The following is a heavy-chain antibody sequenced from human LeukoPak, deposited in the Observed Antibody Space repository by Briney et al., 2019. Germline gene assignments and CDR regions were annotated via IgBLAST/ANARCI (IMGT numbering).Heavy chain of an antibody. D-gene: IGHD1-1*01. V-gene: IGHV3-7*01. CDR3: ARYNRGSFDY. CDR2: IKEDGSEK. CDR1: GFTFSTYW. Sequence: GGSLRLSCAASGFTFSTYWMTWVRQAPGKGLEWVANIKEDGSEKYYVDSVKGRFTTSRDNAKNSLYLQMNSLRDEDTAVYYCARYNRGSFDYWGQGTLVTVSS. J-gene: IGHJ4*02.